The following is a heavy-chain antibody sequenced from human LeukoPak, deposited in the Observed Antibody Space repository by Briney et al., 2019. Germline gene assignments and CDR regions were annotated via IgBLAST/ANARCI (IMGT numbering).Heavy chain of an antibody. CDR3: AKDQVTRGGNSFDS. CDR1: GFHFNNLG. J-gene: IGHJ4*02. CDR2: VGYDGTHK. Sequence: GGSLRHSCAASGFHFNNLGMHRVRQAPGKGPEWEAFVGYDGTHKFYVDSVKGRFTISRDNSKNTVFLQMNSLRAEDTAVYYCAKDQVTRGGNSFDSWGQGTLITV. V-gene: IGHV3-30*02. D-gene: IGHD2-15*01.